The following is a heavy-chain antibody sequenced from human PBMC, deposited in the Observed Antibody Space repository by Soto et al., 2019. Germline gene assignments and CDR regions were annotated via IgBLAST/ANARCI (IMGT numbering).Heavy chain of an antibody. D-gene: IGHD3-10*01. CDR1: GYTFTSNG. J-gene: IGHJ5*02. V-gene: IGHV1-18*01. CDR2: ISAYNGKT. Sequence: QVQLVQSGAEVKKPGASVKVSCKASGYTFTSNGISWVRQAPGQGLEWMGWISAYNGKTKYAQMLQGRVTMTTDTSTSTAYMEMRSRGSDATAVYYCARDRHYGSGGTNWFDPWGQGTLVTVSS. CDR3: ARDRHYGSGGTNWFDP.